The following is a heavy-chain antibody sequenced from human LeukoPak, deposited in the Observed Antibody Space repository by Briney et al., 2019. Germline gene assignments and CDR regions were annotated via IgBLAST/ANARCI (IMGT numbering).Heavy chain of an antibody. V-gene: IGHV4-39*01. J-gene: IGHJ4*02. CDR3: ARQRGLGPLEDY. D-gene: IGHD6-19*01. CDR1: GGSISSSSYY. CDR2: IYYSGST. Sequence: SETLSLTCTVSGGSISSSSYYWGWIRQSPGKGLEWIGSIYYSGSTYYNPSLKSRVTISVDTSKNQFSLKLSSVTAADTAVYYCARQRGLGPLEDYWGQGTLVTVSS.